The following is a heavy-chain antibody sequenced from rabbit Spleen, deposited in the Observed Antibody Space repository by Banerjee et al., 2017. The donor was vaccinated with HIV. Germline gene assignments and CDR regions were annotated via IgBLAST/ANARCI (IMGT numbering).Heavy chain of an antibody. Sequence: QEQLVESGGGLVQPGGSLKLSCKASGFDFSRFGMSWVRQAPGKGLEWIGYIDPIFGSTYYASWVNGRFTIASHNAQNTLYLQLNSLTAADTATYFCLRNSGWGVSYFNLWGPGTLVTVS. V-gene: IGHV1S47*01. CDR3: LRNSGWGVSYFNL. CDR1: GFDFSRFG. J-gene: IGHJ4*01. D-gene: IGHD4-1*01. CDR2: IDPIFGST.